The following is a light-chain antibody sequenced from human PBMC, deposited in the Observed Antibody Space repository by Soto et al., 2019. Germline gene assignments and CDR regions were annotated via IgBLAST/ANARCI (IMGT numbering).Light chain of an antibody. J-gene: IGLJ2*01. CDR1: SSDVGAYKF. CDR3: SSYTSNTTLV. CDR2: EVT. Sequence: QSALTQPASVSGSPGQSITISCTGTSSDVGAYKFVSWYQQHPGTAPKLVIFEVTRRPSGISNRFSGSKSGNTASLTISGLQAEDEADFYCSSYTSNTTLVFGGGTQLTVL. V-gene: IGLV2-14*01.